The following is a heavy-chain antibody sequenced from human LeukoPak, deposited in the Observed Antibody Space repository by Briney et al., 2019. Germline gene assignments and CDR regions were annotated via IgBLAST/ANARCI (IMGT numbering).Heavy chain of an antibody. V-gene: IGHV4-59*01. J-gene: IGHJ4*02. CDR3: ARDRSDGSGYYGYYFDY. CDR2: IYYSGST. Sequence: SETLSLTCIVSGGSIGSYYWSWIRQPPGKGLEWIGHIYYSGSTDYNPSLRSRVTISVDASKNQFSLRLSSVTAADTAVYYCARDRSDGSGYYGYYFDYWGQGTLVSVSS. D-gene: IGHD3-22*01. CDR1: GGSIGSYY.